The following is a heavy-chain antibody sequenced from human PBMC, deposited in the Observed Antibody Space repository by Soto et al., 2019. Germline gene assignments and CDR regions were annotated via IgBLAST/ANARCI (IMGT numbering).Heavy chain of an antibody. CDR1: GFTFNNYA. CDR2: ISGGGDTT. V-gene: IGHV3-23*01. CDR3: AKGRGGSGSLTPRVDF. Sequence: EVQLLESGGGLVQPGGSLRLSCAVSGFTFNNYAMTWVRQAPGKGLEWVSAISGGGDTTSYADSVKGRFTVSRDGSTKTLYLQMSSLRAEDTALYYCAKGRGGSGSLTPRVDFWGQGTLVTVSS. D-gene: IGHD3-10*01. J-gene: IGHJ4*02.